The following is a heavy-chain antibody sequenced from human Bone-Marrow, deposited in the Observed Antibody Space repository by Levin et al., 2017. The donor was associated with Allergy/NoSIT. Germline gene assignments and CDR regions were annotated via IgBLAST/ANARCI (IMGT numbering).Heavy chain of an antibody. CDR2: VNTETGVT. Sequence: MAGGSLRLSCKASGYTFTDHYIHWVRQAPGQGLEWMGWVNTETGVTKSAQNFQGRVSMSRDTSITTAFLELTSLTADDTGLYFCARGRPVTLPPVDHWGQGTPVFVSS. CDR3: ARGRPVTLPPVDH. D-gene: IGHD4-17*01. V-gene: IGHV1-2*02. CDR1: GYTFTDHY. J-gene: IGHJ4*02.